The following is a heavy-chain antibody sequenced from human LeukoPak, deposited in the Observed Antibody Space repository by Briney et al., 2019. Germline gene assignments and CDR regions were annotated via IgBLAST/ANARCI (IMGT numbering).Heavy chain of an antibody. J-gene: IGHJ4*02. CDR2: IKPDGSDT. V-gene: IGHV3-74*01. D-gene: IGHD2-21*02. CDR3: AKDLVVVTATLDY. CDR1: GFTFTTHW. Sequence: QTGGSLRLSCGASGFTFTTHWIHWVRQAPGKGLVWVSRIKPDGSDTNYADSVKGRFTISRDNSKNTLYLQMNSLRAEDTAVYYCAKDLVVVTATLDYWGQGTLVTVSS.